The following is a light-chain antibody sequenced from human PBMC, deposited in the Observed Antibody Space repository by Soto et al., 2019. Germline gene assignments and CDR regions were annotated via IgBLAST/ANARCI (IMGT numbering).Light chain of an antibody. CDR3: QQRSEWPRT. Sequence: EIVLTQSPATLSLSPGERATLSCRASQSISSSLAWYQQKPGQAPRLLIYDASSRATGFPARFSGSGSGTDFTLTIGSLEPEDCAVYYCQQRSEWPRTFCQGTKVEIK. CDR2: DAS. CDR1: QSISSS. J-gene: IGKJ1*01. V-gene: IGKV3-11*01.